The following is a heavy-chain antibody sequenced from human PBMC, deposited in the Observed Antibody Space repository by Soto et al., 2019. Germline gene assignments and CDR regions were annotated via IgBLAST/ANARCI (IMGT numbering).Heavy chain of an antibody. D-gene: IGHD2-2*01. CDR1: GYSFNSLW. V-gene: IGHV5-51*01. CDR2: IYTGDPDT. Sequence: GESLKISCKSFGYSFNSLWIALVRQMPGEGLEWMGIIYTGDPDTRYSLSSQGQVTISVDKSISTAYLQWSSLKASDTAIYYCAKRGKESTRSFWFDPWGQGTLLTVSS. J-gene: IGHJ5*02. CDR3: AKRGKESTRSFWFDP.